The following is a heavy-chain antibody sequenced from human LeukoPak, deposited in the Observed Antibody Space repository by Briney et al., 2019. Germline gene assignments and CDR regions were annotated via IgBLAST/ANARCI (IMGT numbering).Heavy chain of an antibody. D-gene: IGHD6-19*01. CDR1: GYTFTSYG. V-gene: IGHV1-18*01. J-gene: IGHJ5*02. Sequence: ASVKVSCKASGYTFTSYGISWVRQAPGQGLEWMGWIRAYNGNTNYAQKLQGRVTMTTETSTSTTYKQQMRRLSADTAVYYYARLEAVAGPDPWGQGTLVTVSS. CDR2: IRAYNGNT. CDR3: ARLEAVAGPDP.